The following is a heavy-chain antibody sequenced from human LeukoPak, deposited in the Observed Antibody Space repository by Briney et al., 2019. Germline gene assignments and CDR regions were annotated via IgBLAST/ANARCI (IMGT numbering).Heavy chain of an antibody. CDR2: IYTSGST. D-gene: IGHD3-10*01. CDR3: ARGLLWFGELLQTRSFYFDY. Sequence: PSETLSLTCTVSGGSISSYYWSWIRQPAGKGLEWIGRIYTSGSTNYNPSLKSRVTMSVDTSKNQFSLKLSSVTAADTAVYYCARGLLWFGELLQTRSFYFDYWGQGTLVTVSS. J-gene: IGHJ4*02. V-gene: IGHV4-4*07. CDR1: GGSISSYY.